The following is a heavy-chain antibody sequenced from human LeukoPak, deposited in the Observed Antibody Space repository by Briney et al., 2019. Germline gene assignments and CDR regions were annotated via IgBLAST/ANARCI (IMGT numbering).Heavy chain of an antibody. V-gene: IGHV1-2*02. CDR3: AREAAAAGENYFDY. CDR1: GYTFTGYY. Sequence: ASVKVSCKASGYTFTGYYMHWVRQAPGQGLEWMGWINPKSGGTNYAQKFQGRVTMTRDTSISTAYMELSRLRSDDTAVYYCAREAAAAGENYFDYWGQGTLVTVSS. J-gene: IGHJ4*02. CDR2: INPKSGGT. D-gene: IGHD6-13*01.